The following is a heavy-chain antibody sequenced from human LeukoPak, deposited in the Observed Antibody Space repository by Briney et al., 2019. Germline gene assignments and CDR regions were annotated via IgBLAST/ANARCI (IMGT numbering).Heavy chain of an antibody. CDR2: IRSKPYGGTT. Sequence: GRSLRLSCTASGFTFDDYAMSWVRQAPGKGLEWVGFIRSKPYGGTTDYAASVKGRFSISRDDSKSIAYPQMDSLKAEDTAVYYCSSRRHCSGASCFQGLDYWGQGTLVTVSS. J-gene: IGHJ4*02. V-gene: IGHV3-49*04. CDR3: SSRRHCSGASCFQGLDY. D-gene: IGHD2-15*01. CDR1: GFTFDDYA.